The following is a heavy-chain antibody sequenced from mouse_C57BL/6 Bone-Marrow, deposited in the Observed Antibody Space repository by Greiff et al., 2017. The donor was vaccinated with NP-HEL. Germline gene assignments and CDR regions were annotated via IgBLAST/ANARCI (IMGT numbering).Heavy chain of an antibody. CDR3: ARPLYDGYYWFAY. J-gene: IGHJ3*01. V-gene: IGHV2-6*03. Sequence: VKLVESGPGLVAPSQSLSITCTVSGFSLTSYGVHWVRQPPGKGLEWLVVIWSDGSTTYNSALKSRLSISKDNSKSQVFLKMNSLQTDDTAMYYCARPLYDGYYWFAYWGQGTLVTVSA. CDR1: GFSLTSYG. D-gene: IGHD2-3*01. CDR2: IWSDGST.